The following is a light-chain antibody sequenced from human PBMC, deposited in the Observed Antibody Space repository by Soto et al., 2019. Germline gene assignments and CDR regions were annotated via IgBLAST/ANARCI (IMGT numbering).Light chain of an antibody. CDR3: QQSESSPRT. Sequence: EIVLTQSPGTLSLSPGERATLSCRASQSVTSTYLAWYQQTPGQAPRLLIHGTSNRATGVPDRFSGSGSGTDFTLNISGLEPEDFAVYYCQQSESSPRTFGQGTKVEIK. CDR2: GTS. CDR1: QSVTSTY. J-gene: IGKJ1*01. V-gene: IGKV3-20*01.